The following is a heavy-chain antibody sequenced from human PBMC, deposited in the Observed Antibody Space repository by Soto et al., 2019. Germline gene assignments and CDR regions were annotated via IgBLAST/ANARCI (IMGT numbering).Heavy chain of an antibody. CDR1: GYTFTSYA. CDR3: ARDAEYSSSSPYSSRSIYYYYYGMDV. D-gene: IGHD6-6*01. CDR2: INSGGSNK. V-gene: IGHV3-30-3*01. Sequence: SCKASGYTFTSYAMHWVRQAPGQRLEWMALINSGGSNKYYAESVKGRFTISRDNSKNTLYLQMNSLRAEDTAVYYCARDAEYSSSSPYSSRSIYYYYYGMDVWGQGTTVTVSS. J-gene: IGHJ6*02.